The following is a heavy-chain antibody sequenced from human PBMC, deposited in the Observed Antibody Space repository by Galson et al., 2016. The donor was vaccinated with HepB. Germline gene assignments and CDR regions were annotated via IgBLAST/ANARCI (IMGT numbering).Heavy chain of an antibody. D-gene: IGHD3-3*01. CDR1: GFSLSTSGVG. CDR2: IYWDDDK. V-gene: IGHV2-5*02. CDR3: AHRSATIFGVVIKVDNWFDP. J-gene: IGHJ5*02. Sequence: PALVKPTQTLTLTCTFSGFSLSTSGVGVGWIRQPPGKALEWLALIYWDDDKRYSPSLKSRLTITKDTPKNQVVLTMTNMDPVDTATYYCAHRSATIFGVVIKVDNWFDPWGQGTLVTVSS.